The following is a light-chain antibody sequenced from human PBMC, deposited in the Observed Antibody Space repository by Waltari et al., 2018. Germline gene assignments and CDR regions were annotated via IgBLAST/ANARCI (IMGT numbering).Light chain of an antibody. V-gene: IGLV2-11*01. CDR1: SSDVGGSDS. Sequence: QSALTQPRSVSGSPGQSVTISCTGTSSDVGGSDSVSWYQQHPGKAPKLMIYDVTKRPSGVPDRLSGSKSGNTASLTISGLQVEDEADYYCCSYAGSSVLFGGGTKLTVL. CDR2: DVT. J-gene: IGLJ2*01. CDR3: CSYAGSSVL.